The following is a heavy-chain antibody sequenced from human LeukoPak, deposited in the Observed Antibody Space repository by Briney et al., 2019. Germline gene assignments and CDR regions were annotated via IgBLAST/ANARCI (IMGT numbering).Heavy chain of an antibody. D-gene: IGHD3-22*01. J-gene: IGHJ5*02. CDR3: AKALYDSPLAGDP. CDR2: ISGSAGRT. CDR1: GFTFSNSG. Sequence: GGSLRLSCAASGFTFSNSGMSWVRQAPGKGLEWVSSISGSAGRTYYADSVKGRFTISGDNSKNTLFLQMSNLRVDDTAIYYCAKALYDSPLAGDPWGQGTLVTVSS. V-gene: IGHV3-23*01.